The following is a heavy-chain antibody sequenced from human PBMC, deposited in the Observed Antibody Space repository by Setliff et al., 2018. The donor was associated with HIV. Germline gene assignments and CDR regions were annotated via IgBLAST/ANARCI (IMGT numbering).Heavy chain of an antibody. CDR3: ARDKYRSGSYYDYFDY. D-gene: IGHD1-26*01. CDR1: GFTFSSYA. Sequence: GGSLRLSCAASGFTFSSYAMSWVRQAPGKGLEWVSAISGSGGSTYYADSVKGRFTISRDNSKNTLYLQMNSLRAEDTAVYYCARDKYRSGSYYDYFDYWGQGTLVTVSS. CDR2: ISGSGGST. J-gene: IGHJ4*02. V-gene: IGHV3-23*01.